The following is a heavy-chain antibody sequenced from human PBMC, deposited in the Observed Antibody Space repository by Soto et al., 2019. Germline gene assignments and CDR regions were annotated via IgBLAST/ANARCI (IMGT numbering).Heavy chain of an antibody. CDR2: IKSKTDGGTA. J-gene: IGHJ6*02. CDR1: RFSFTNAW. D-gene: IGHD1-26*01. V-gene: IGHV3-15*01. Sequence: EVQLVESGGGFVQPGGSLRLSCVASRFSFTNAWMSWVRQAPGKGPEWVGSIKSKTDGGTADYAAPVKGRFTISRDDSQNTLYLHMDSLITEDTALSHCSKDIGIYGLDIWGQGTTVTVSS. CDR3: SKDIGIYGLDI.